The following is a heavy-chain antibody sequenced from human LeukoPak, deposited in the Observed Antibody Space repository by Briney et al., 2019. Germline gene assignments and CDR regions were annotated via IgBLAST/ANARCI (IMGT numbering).Heavy chain of an antibody. Sequence: EPGGSLRLSCAASGFTFSNYEINWVRHAPGRGLEWISYISGSGTSIYHANSVKGRFTISRDNAKNSVYLQMNSLRAEDTAVYYCARETYYGSGSYSDFALDYWGQGTLVTVSS. J-gene: IGHJ4*01. V-gene: IGHV3-48*03. D-gene: IGHD3-10*01. CDR2: ISGSGTSI. CDR1: GFTFSNYE. CDR3: ARETYYGSGSYSDFALDY.